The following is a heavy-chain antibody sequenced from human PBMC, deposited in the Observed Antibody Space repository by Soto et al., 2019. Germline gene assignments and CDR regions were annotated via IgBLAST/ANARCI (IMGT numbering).Heavy chain of an antibody. D-gene: IGHD3-10*01. CDR3: ARDRGYYGSETIYYVDS. Sequence: VQLQESGPGLVKPSQTLSLTCTVSGGSIRSGGYYWSWIRQHPGKGLEWIGYIYYIGGTYYNPSIKSRATISVDKSKTQFSLKLSSVTAADTAVYYCARDRGYYGSETIYYVDSWVQGTLVTVSA. V-gene: IGHV4-31*03. J-gene: IGHJ4*02. CDR1: GGSIRSGGYY. CDR2: IYYIGGT.